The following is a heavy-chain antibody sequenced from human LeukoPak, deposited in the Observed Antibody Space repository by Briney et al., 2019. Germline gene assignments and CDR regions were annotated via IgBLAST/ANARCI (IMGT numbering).Heavy chain of an antibody. CDR1: GYTFTGYC. J-gene: IGHJ5*02. CDR2: INPNSGGT. CDR3: ARYCSGGSCWVDWFDP. V-gene: IGHV1-2*02. D-gene: IGHD2-15*01. Sequence: ASVKVSCKASGYTFTGYCMHWVRQAPGQGLEWMGWINPNSGGTNYAQKFQGRVTMTRDTSISTAYMELSRLRSDDTAVYYCARYCSGGSCWVDWFDPWGQGTLVTVSS.